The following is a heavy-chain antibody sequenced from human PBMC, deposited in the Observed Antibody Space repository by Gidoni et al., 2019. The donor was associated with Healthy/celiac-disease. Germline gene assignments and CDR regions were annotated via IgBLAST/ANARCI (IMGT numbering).Heavy chain of an antibody. CDR2: ISYDGSNK. CDR3: ARDIAAAGPDY. D-gene: IGHD6-13*01. J-gene: IGHJ4*02. CDR1: GFTFSSYA. V-gene: IGHV3-30*01. Sequence: QVQLVESGGGVVQPGRSLRLSCAASGFTFSSYAMHWVRQAPGKGLEWVSVISYDGSNKYYADSVKGRFTISRDNSKNTLYLQMNSLRAEDTAVYYCARDIAAAGPDYWGQGTLVTVSS.